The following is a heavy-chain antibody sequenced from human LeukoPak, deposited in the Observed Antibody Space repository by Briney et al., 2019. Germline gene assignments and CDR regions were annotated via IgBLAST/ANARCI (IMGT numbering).Heavy chain of an antibody. J-gene: IGHJ3*02. Sequence: SETLSLTCTVSGGSISSSSYYWGWIRQPPGKGLEWIGSIYYSGSTYYNPSLKSRVTISVDTSKNQFSLKLSSVTAADTAVYYCARPIDYGDADGASFDIWGQGTMVTASS. D-gene: IGHD4-17*01. V-gene: IGHV4-39*07. CDR3: ARPIDYGDADGASFDI. CDR1: GGSISSSSYY. CDR2: IYYSGST.